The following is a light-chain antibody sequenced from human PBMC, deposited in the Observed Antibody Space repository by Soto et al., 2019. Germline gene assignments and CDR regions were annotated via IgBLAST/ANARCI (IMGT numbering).Light chain of an antibody. CDR3: QQAHSFPVT. CDR2: AAS. J-gene: IGKJ5*01. Sequence: DIQMTQSPSSVSSAVGDRVTITCRPSQGISSWLAWYQQQPGSAPKLLIYAASTLPRGVPSRFSGSGSGTEFSLTISSLQPEDFATYYCQQAHSFPVTFGQGTRLEI. V-gene: IGKV1-12*01. CDR1: QGISSW.